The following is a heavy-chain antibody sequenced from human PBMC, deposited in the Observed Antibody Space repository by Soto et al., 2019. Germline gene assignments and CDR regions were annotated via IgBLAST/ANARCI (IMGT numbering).Heavy chain of an antibody. CDR3: ARLLSWGPTQFDY. Sequence: QLQLQESGPGLVKPSETLSLTCTVSGGSISSSSYYWGWIRQPPGKGLEWIGSIYYSGSTYYNPSLKSRVTISVDTSKNQFSLKLSSVTAADTAVYYCARLLSWGPTQFDYWGQGTLVTVSS. D-gene: IGHD3-16*01. V-gene: IGHV4-39*01. CDR2: IYYSGST. J-gene: IGHJ4*02. CDR1: GGSISSSSYY.